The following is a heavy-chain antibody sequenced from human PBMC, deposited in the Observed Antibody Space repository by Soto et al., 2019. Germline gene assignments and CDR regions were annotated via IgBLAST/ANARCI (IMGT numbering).Heavy chain of an antibody. Sequence: ASVKVSCKASGGTFSSYAISWVRQAPGQGLEWMGWISAYNGNTNYAQKLQGRVTMTTDTSTSTAYMELRSLRSDDTAVYYCARVRRRDYDFWSGYYTGMADYYYGMDVWGQGTTVTVSS. CDR1: GGTFSSYA. CDR2: ISAYNGNT. CDR3: ARVRRRDYDFWSGYYTGMADYYYGMDV. V-gene: IGHV1-18*01. D-gene: IGHD3-3*01. J-gene: IGHJ6*02.